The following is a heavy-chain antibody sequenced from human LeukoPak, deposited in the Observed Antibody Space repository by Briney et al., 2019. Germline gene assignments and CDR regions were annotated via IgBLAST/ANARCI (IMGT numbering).Heavy chain of an antibody. D-gene: IGHD1-26*01. V-gene: IGHV3-43*02. CDR1: GFTFEAYA. CDR2: INKDGDAT. CDR3: ATWAFYHSLDA. Sequence: GGSLGLSCTASGFTFEAYAMHWVRQAPGKGLEWVSLINKDGDATYYADSVKGRFTISRDNSKYSLYLQMNSLRSEDTALYYCATWAFYHSLDAWGQGTTVTVSS. J-gene: IGHJ6*02.